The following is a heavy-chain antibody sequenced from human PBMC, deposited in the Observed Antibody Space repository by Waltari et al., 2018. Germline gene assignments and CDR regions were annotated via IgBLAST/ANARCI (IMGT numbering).Heavy chain of an antibody. CDR3: ARVARFYGSGSLVWFDP. Sequence: QLQQWGAGLLKSSETLSLTCAVYGGSFSGDYWCWIRQPPGKGLEWIGEIHRSGSTNYNPSLKSRVTISIDTSKNQFSLKMSAVTAADTAVYYCARVARFYGSGSLVWFDPWGQGTLVIVSS. D-gene: IGHD3-10*01. J-gene: IGHJ5*02. CDR1: GGSFSGDY. V-gene: IGHV4-34*02. CDR2: IHRSGST.